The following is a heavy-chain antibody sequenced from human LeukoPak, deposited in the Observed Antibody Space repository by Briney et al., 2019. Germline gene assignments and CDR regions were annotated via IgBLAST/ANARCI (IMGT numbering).Heavy chain of an antibody. J-gene: IGHJ5*02. CDR3: ARRGYDILTGYSWYNWFDP. Sequence: PGGSLRLSCAASGFTFSRYAMSWVRQAPGKGLERVSVISGSGTTTHYADSVKGRYTISRDDSKNTLYLQMNSLRVEDTAVYYCARRGYDILTGYSWYNWFDPWGQGTLVTVSS. CDR2: ISGSGTTT. V-gene: IGHV3-23*01. D-gene: IGHD3-9*01. CDR1: GFTFSRYA.